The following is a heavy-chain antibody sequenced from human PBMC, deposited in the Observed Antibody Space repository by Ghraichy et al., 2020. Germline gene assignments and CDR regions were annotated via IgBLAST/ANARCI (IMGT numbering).Heavy chain of an antibody. Sequence: GGSLRLSCAASGFTFSSYAMHWVRQAPGKGLEWVAVISCDGSNKYYADSVKGRFTISRDNSKNTLYLQMNSLRAEDTAVYYCARNDRIAVAGFYYFDYWGQGTLVTVSS. CDR3: ARNDRIAVAGFYYFDY. CDR2: ISCDGSNK. D-gene: IGHD6-19*01. CDR1: GFTFSSYA. V-gene: IGHV3-30-3*01. J-gene: IGHJ4*02.